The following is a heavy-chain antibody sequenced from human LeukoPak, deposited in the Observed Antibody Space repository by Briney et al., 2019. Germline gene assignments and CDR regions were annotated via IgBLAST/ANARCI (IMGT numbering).Heavy chain of an antibody. V-gene: IGHV3-74*01. CDR3: ARGTAATAGIDY. J-gene: IGHJ4*02. CDR2: INTDGSAT. D-gene: IGHD6-13*01. CDR1: GFNFSSYW. Sequence: GGSLRLSCAVSGFNFSSYWIHWVRQAPGKGLVWVSLINTDGSATTYGDSAKGRFTVSRDNDKNTLFLEINSLRVEDPAVYYCARGTAATAGIDYWGQGTLVTVSS.